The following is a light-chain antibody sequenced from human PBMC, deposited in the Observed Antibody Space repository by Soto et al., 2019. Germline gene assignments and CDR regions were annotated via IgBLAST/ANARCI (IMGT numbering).Light chain of an antibody. CDR2: AAS. J-gene: IGKJ1*01. V-gene: IGKV1-5*01. Sequence: DIQMTQSPPTLSASVGERVTITCRASQSISDWLAWYQQKPGKAPKLPIYAASTLESRVPSRFSGTGSGTEFTLTISGLQPDDFATYYCQHYKTSSPAFGQGTEVEMK. CDR1: QSISDW. CDR3: QHYKTSSPA.